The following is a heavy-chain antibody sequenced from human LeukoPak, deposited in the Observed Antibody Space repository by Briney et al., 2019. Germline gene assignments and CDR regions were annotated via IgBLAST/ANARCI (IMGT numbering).Heavy chain of an antibody. CDR2: IWYDGSNK. CDR1: GFTFSSYG. CDR3: ARDSASCRGCAFDI. J-gene: IGHJ3*02. V-gene: IGHV3-33*01. Sequence: GGSLRLSCAASGFTFSSYGMHWVRQAPGKGLEWVAVIWYDGSNKYYADSVKGRFTISRDNSKNTLYLQMNSLRVDDTAVYYCARDSASCRGCAFDIWGQGTVVTVSS. D-gene: IGHD2-2*01.